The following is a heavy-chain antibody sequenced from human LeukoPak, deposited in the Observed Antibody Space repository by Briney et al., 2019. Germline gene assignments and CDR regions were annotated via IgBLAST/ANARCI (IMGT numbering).Heavy chain of an antibody. CDR1: GFTFSIYW. Sequence: GGSLRLSCAASGFTFSIYWMSWVRQAPGKGLEWVANIKQDGSEKYYVDSVKGRFTISRGNAKNSLYLQMNSLRAEDTALYYCARGGSSSWYGGRWGQGTMVTVSS. CDR3: ARGGSSSWYGGR. V-gene: IGHV3-7*01. J-gene: IGHJ3*01. CDR2: IKQDGSEK. D-gene: IGHD6-13*01.